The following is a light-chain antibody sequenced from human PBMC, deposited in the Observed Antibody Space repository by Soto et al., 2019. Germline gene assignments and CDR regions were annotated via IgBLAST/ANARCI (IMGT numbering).Light chain of an antibody. J-gene: IGKJ2*01. CDR1: QSISSW. CDR2: KAS. V-gene: IGKV1-5*03. CDR3: QQYNSYPYT. Sequence: DIQMTQSPSTLSASVGDRVTITCRASQSISSWLAWYQQKPGKAPTLLIYKASSLESGVPAGFSGSGSGTEFTLTISSLQPDDFATYYGQQYNSYPYTFGQGTKLEIK.